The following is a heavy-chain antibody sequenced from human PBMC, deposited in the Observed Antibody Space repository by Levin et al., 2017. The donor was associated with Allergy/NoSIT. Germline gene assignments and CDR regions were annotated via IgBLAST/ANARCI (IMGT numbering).Heavy chain of an antibody. D-gene: IGHD5-18*01. CDR3: ARVIGLVTGYYFDY. V-gene: IGHV4-38-2*02. CDR2: IYHSGST. Sequence: SQTLSLPCTVSGYSIRSGYYWGWIRQPPGKGLEWIGSIYHSGSTYYNPSLKSRVTISVDTSKNQFSLKLSSVTAADTAVYYCARVIGLVTGYYFDYWGQGTLVTVSS. CDR1: GYSIRSGYY. J-gene: IGHJ4*02.